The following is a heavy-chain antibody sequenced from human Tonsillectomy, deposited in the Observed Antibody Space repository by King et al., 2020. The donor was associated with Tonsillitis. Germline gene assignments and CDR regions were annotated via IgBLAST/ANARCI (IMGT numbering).Heavy chain of an antibody. Sequence: LVQSGAEVKKPGSSVKVSCKASGGTFSSYAIRWVRQAPGQGLEWMGGIIPIFGTANYAQKFQGRVTITADKSTSTAYMELSSLRSEDTAVYYCARGKGYYYDSSGYHAFDIWGQGTMVTVSS. CDR1: GGTFSSYA. D-gene: IGHD3-22*01. V-gene: IGHV1-69*06. CDR3: ARGKGYYYDSSGYHAFDI. CDR2: IIPIFGTA. J-gene: IGHJ3*02.